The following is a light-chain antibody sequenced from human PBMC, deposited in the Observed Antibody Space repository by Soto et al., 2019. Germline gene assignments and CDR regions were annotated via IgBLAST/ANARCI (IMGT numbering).Light chain of an antibody. CDR1: QSISRY. V-gene: IGKV3-11*01. CDR3: QFLNNWFSWT. Sequence: EIVLTQSPATLSLSPGERATLSCRAGQSISRYLTWYQQKPGQSPRLLIYDTSVRATGVPPRFIGSGSRIDFVLAISSLEAEDFAVYYCQFLNNWFSWTFGQGTKVEIK. J-gene: IGKJ1*01. CDR2: DTS.